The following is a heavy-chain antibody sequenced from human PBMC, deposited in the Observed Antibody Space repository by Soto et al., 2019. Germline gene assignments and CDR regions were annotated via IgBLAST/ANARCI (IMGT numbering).Heavy chain of an antibody. D-gene: IGHD1-26*01. CDR2: IYYSGST. CDR1: GGTISSWY. J-gene: IGHJ4*02. V-gene: IGHV4-59*08. Sequence: QVQLQESGPGLVKPSETLSLTCTVSGGTISSWYWSWIRQPPGKGLEWIGYIYYSGSTNCNPSLKSGVTISVDTSKNQFSLKLSSVTAADTAVYYCARRYGSAIDYWGQGTLVTVSS. CDR3: ARRYGSAIDY.